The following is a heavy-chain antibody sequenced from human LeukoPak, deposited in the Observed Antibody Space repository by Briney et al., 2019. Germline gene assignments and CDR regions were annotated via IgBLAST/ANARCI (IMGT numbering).Heavy chain of an antibody. CDR1: GGSFSSGDYY. Sequence: SETLSLTCTVSGGSFSSGDYYWSWIRQPPGKGLEWIGYIYYSGSTYYNPSLKSRVTISVDTSKNQFSLKLSSVTAADTAVYYCAREGIVGATSYDYWGQGTLVTVSS. CDR3: AREGIVGATSYDY. D-gene: IGHD1-26*01. J-gene: IGHJ4*02. V-gene: IGHV4-30-4*01. CDR2: IYYSGST.